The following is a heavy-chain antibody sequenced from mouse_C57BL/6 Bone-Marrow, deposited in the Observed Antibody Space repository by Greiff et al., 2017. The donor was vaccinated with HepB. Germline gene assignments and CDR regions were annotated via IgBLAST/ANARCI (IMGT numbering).Heavy chain of an antibody. CDR1: GFSLTSYG. J-gene: IGHJ4*01. CDR2: IWGVGST. V-gene: IGHV2-6*01. Sequence: VKLVESGPGLVAPSQSLSITCTVSGFSLTSYGVDWVRQSPGKGLEWLGVIWGVGSTNYNSALKSRLSISKDNSKSQVFLKMNSLQTDDTAMYYCASDVHYYGSSYDHAMDYWGQGTSVTVSS. D-gene: IGHD1-1*01. CDR3: ASDVHYYGSSYDHAMDY.